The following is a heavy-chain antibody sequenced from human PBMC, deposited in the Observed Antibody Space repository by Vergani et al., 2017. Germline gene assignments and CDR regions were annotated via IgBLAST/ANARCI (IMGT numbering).Heavy chain of an antibody. Sequence: EVQLVQSGAEVKTPGESLRISCKGSGYSFTSYWISWVRQMPGKGLEWMGRIDPSDSYTNYSPSFQGHVTISADKSISTAYLQWSSLKASDTAMYYCARLPDYDFWSGTMNDAFDIWGQGTMVTVSS. CDR3: ARLPDYDFWSGTMNDAFDI. J-gene: IGHJ3*02. CDR1: GYSFTSYW. D-gene: IGHD3-3*01. V-gene: IGHV5-10-1*03. CDR2: IDPSDSYT.